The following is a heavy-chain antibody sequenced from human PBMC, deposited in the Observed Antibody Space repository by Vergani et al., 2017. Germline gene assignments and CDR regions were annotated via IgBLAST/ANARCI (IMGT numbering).Heavy chain of an antibody. D-gene: IGHD4-17*01. CDR3: AHRKLRLLFGSGFDY. V-gene: IGHV2-5*02. CDR2: IYWDDDK. CDR1: GFSLSTSGVG. Sequence: QITLKESGPTLVKPTPTLTLTCTFSGFSLSTSGVGVGWLRQPPGKALEWLVLIYWDDDKRYSPSLKSRLTITKDTSKTQVVLTMTNMDPVDTATYYCAHRKLRLLFGSGFDYWGQGTLVTVSS. J-gene: IGHJ4*02.